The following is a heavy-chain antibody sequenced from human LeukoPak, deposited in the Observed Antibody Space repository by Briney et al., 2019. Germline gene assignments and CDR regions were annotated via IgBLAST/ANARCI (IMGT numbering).Heavy chain of an antibody. CDR3: ARVSSGYYYHY. D-gene: IGHD3-22*01. CDR2: INAGNGNT. J-gene: IGHJ4*02. V-gene: IGHV1-3*01. Sequence: ASVKVSCKASGYTFTSYAMHWVRQAPGQRLEWMGWINAGNGNTKYSQKFQGRVTITRDTSASTAYMELSSLGSEDTAVYYCARVSSGYYYHYWGQGTLVTVSS. CDR1: GYTFTSYA.